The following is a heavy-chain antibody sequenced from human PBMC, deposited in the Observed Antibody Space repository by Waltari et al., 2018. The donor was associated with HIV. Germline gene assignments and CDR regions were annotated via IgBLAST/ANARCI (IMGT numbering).Heavy chain of an antibody. CDR3: SRALGVSVKNPMDV. V-gene: IGHV1-2*02. CDR1: GYTFTGYY. D-gene: IGHD3-3*01. J-gene: IGHJ6*02. Sequence: QVQLVQSGAEVKKPGASVKVSCKASGYTFTGYYLHWVRQAPGQGLGWMGWISPNTGGTNYAQHFQGRVTMTRDTSISTAYMELSSLRSDDTAVYYCSRALGVSVKNPMDVWGQGTTVTVSS. CDR2: ISPNTGGT.